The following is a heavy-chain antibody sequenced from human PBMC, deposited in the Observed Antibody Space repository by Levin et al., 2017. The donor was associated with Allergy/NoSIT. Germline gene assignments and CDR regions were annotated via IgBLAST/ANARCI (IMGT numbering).Heavy chain of an antibody. Sequence: SQTLSLTCTVSGGSISSYYWSWIRQPPGKGLEWIGYIYYSGSTNYNPSLKSRVTISVDTSKNQFSLKLSSVTAADTAVYYCARHYRSSSTLHNWFDPWGQGTLVTVSS. D-gene: IGHD2-2*01. CDR3: ARHYRSSSTLHNWFDP. CDR1: GGSISSYY. V-gene: IGHV4-59*08. J-gene: IGHJ5*02. CDR2: IYYSGST.